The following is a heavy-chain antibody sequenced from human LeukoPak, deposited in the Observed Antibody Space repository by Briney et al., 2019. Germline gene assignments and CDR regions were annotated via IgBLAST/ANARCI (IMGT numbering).Heavy chain of an antibody. D-gene: IGHD3-10*01. CDR2: IYYSGST. CDR3: AMNQSRRFGESLQRYFDP. CDR1: GGSISGSPYY. V-gene: IGHV4-39*02. Sequence: SETLSLTCAVSGGSISGSPYYWGWIRQPPGKGLEWIGSIYYSGSTHYSPSFKSRVTISVDTSKNHFSLNLRFVTAEDTAVYFCAMNQSRRFGESLQRYFDPWGQGTLVSVSS. J-gene: IGHJ5*02.